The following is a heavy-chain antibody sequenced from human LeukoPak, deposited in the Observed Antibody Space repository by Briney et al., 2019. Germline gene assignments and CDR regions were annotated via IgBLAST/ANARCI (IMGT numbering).Heavy chain of an antibody. CDR1: GFTFSSYW. CDR2: IRSDGST. CDR3: ARFGGGHWAFDI. V-gene: IGHV3-74*01. Sequence: GGSLRLSCAASGFTFSSYWMHWVRQAPGKGLVWVSRIRSDGSTTYADSVKGRFTISRDNAKNTLYLQMNSLRAEDTAVYYCARFGGGHWAFDIWGQGTMVTVSS. J-gene: IGHJ3*02. D-gene: IGHD3-10*01.